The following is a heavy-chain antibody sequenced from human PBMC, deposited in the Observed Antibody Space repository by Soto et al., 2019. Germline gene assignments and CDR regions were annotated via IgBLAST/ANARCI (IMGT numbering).Heavy chain of an antibody. D-gene: IGHD6-13*01. CDR2: IDWDDDK. CDR3: ARTGIAAAGTDYYGMDV. CDR1: GFSLSTSGMC. J-gene: IGHJ6*02. V-gene: IGHV2-70*11. Sequence: ESGPTLVNPPQTLTLTCTFSGFSLSTSGMCVSWIRQPPGKALEWLARIDWDDDKYYSTSLKTRLTISKDTSKNQVVLTMTNMDPVDTATYYCARTGIAAAGTDYYGMDVWGQGTTVTVSS.